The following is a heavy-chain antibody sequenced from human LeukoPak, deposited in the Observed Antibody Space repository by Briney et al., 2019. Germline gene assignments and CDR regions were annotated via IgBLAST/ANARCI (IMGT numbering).Heavy chain of an antibody. CDR2: IYYSGST. CDR1: GGSISSHY. Sequence: SETLSLTCTVSGGSISSHYWSWIRQPPGKGLEWIGYIYYSGSTNYNPSLKSRVTISVDTSKNQLSLKLSSVTAADTAVYYCARYRQGLFDYWGQGTLVTVSS. J-gene: IGHJ4*02. V-gene: IGHV4-59*11. CDR3: ARYRQGLFDY.